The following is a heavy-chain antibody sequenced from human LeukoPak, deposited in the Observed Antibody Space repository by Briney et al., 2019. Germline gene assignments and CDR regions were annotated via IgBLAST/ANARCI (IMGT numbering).Heavy chain of an antibody. CDR3: ARGQRRGIVVVPAAIRSFDY. J-gene: IGHJ4*02. V-gene: IGHV4-34*01. D-gene: IGHD2-2*02. Sequence: PSETLSLTCAVYGGSFSGYYWSWIRQPPGKGLEWIGEINHSGSTNYNPSLKGRVTISVDTSKNQFSLKLSSVTAADTAVYYCARGQRRGIVVVPAAIRSFDYWGQGTLVTVSS. CDR2: INHSGST. CDR1: GGSFSGYY.